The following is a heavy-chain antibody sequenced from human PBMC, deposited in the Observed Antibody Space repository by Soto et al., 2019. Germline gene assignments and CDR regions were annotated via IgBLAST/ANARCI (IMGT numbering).Heavy chain of an antibody. CDR3: ARGIDDFWSGYWGFDY. J-gene: IGHJ4*02. V-gene: IGHV4-34*01. CDR1: GGSFSGYY. Sequence: QVQLQQWGAGLLKPSETLSLTCAVYGGSFSGYYWSWIRQPPGKGLEWIGEINHSGSTNYNPSLKSRVTISVDTSKNQFSLKLSSVTAADTAVYYCARGIDDFWSGYWGFDYWGQGTLVTVSS. D-gene: IGHD3-3*01. CDR2: INHSGST.